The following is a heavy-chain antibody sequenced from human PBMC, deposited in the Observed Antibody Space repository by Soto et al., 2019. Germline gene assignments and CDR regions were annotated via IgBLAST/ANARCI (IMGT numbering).Heavy chain of an antibody. CDR3: AREWRYFDWYPKARGAFDI. V-gene: IGHV3-23*01. D-gene: IGHD3-9*01. Sequence: GGSLRLSCSASGFTFRVYSMNWVRQAPGKGLEWVSAISGSGGSTYYADSVKGRFTISRDNSKNTLYLQMNSLRAEDTAVYYCAREWRYFDWYPKARGAFDIWGQGTMVTVSS. CDR2: ISGSGGST. CDR1: GFTFRVYS. J-gene: IGHJ3*02.